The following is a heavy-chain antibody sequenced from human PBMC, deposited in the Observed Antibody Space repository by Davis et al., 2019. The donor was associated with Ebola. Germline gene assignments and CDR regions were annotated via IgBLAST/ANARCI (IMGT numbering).Heavy chain of an antibody. D-gene: IGHD6-19*01. CDR1: GFTFSSYW. CDR2: IKQDGSEK. CDR3: ARDLVVAVVGAMTYYYYGMDV. Sequence: GGSLRLSCAASGFTFSSYWMSWVRQAPGKGLEWVANIKQDGSEKYYVDSVKGRFTISRDNAKNSLYLQMNSLRAEDTAVYYCARDLVVAVVGAMTYYYYGMDVWGQGTTVTVSS. V-gene: IGHV3-7*01. J-gene: IGHJ6*02.